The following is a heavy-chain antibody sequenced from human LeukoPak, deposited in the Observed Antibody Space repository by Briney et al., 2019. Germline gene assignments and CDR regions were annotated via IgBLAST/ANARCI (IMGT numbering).Heavy chain of an antibody. CDR3: AKASALSEGSYLRAAFDY. Sequence: GASVKVSCKASGGTFSSYAISWVRQAPGQGLEWMGGIIPIFGTANYAQKFQGRVTITTDESTSTAYMELSSLRAEDTAVYYCAKASALSEGSYLRAAFDYWGQGILVTVSS. CDR1: GGTFSSYA. J-gene: IGHJ4*02. D-gene: IGHD1-26*01. CDR2: IIPIFGTA. V-gene: IGHV1-69*05.